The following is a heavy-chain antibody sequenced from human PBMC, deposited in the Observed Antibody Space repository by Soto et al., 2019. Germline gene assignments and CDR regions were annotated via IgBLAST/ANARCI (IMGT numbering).Heavy chain of an antibody. V-gene: IGHV3-23*01. CDR2: ISGSGGST. J-gene: IGHJ5*02. D-gene: IGHD6-6*01. CDR1: GFTFSSYA. Sequence: HPGGSLRLSCAASGFTFSSYAMSWVRQAPGKGLEWVSAISGSGGSTYYADSVKGRFTISRDNSKNTLYLQMNSLRAEDTAVYYCAKDPGRIAARPGWFDPWGQGTLVTVSS. CDR3: AKDPGRIAARPGWFDP.